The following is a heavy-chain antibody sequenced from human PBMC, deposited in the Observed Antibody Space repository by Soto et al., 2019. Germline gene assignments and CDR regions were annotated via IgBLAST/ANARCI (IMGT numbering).Heavy chain of an antibody. CDR2: INPANGVA. D-gene: IGHD3-3*01. J-gene: IGHJ3*02. CDR1: GYTLTSHH. CDR3: ARGGGVGVPGASAFDI. V-gene: IGHV1-2*02. Sequence: QVHLVQSGAEVKKPGASMKISCTASGYTLTSHHVHWVWQAPGRGLEWMGSINPANGVAQYTERFQGGVTMTRDTPTNTVYVELGGLTSDDTAVFYWARGGGVGVPGASAFDIWGQGTMVTVSS.